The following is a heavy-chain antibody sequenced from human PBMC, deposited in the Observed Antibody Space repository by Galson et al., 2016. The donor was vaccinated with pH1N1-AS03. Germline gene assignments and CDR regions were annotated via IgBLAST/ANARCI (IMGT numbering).Heavy chain of an antibody. J-gene: IGHJ3*02. Sequence: SLSLFCAACGCAFGSLVMSGVFQSSGEGLLWVSRILDSGSTTYHGDSVKGRFTTSRDNSQNTLFLHMNSPRAEDTALYYCATVNAEMDDAFDIWG. CDR3: ATVNAEMDDAFDI. CDR1: GCAFGSLV. CDR2: ILDSGSTT. D-gene: IGHD5-24*01. V-gene: IGHV3-23*01.